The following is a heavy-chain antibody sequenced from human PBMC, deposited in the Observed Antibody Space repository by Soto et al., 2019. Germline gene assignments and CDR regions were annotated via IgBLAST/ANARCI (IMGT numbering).Heavy chain of an antibody. CDR2: SKNRGQGFTI. Sequence: HLVASGGGLVQPGGSLRLSCAASGFTFNDHYMDWVRQAPGKGLEWVARSKNRGQGFTIEYAASLKGRFTISRHDSANSLYLQMNSLETDDTAVYYCAVWIEGACYWGRGILVTVSS. D-gene: IGHD3-16*01. V-gene: IGHV3-72*01. CDR3: AVWIEGACY. CDR1: GFTFNDHY. J-gene: IGHJ4*02.